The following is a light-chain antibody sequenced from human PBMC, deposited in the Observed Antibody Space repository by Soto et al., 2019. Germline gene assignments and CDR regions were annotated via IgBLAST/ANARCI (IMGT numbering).Light chain of an antibody. Sequence: DIVMTQSPDSLAVSLGERATINCKSIQNVLYTSNNKNYLAWYQLKPGQPPRLLIYWASTREFGVTDRFSVSGSGTDFTLTISSLQAEDVAVYYCQPFYSTPYTFGQGTKLEIK. CDR2: WAS. CDR3: QPFYSTPYT. V-gene: IGKV4-1*01. CDR1: QNVLYTSNNKNY. J-gene: IGKJ2*01.